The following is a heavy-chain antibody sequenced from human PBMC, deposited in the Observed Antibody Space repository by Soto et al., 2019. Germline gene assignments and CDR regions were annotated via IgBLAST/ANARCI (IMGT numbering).Heavy chain of an antibody. CDR1: AFSLSTGGVG. CDR3: IQSRCGGDCLQSYASYYYYGMDV. D-gene: IGHD2-21*02. J-gene: IGHJ6*02. V-gene: IGHV2-5*02. Sequence: QITLKESGPTLVKPTQTLTLTCTFSAFSLSTGGVGVGWIRQPPGKALEWLALIYWDDDKRYSPSLRSRLTITKATSKNPVPXXIXDMYPVDTATYYCIQSRCGGDCLQSYASYYYYGMDVWGQGTTVTVSS. CDR2: IYWDDDK.